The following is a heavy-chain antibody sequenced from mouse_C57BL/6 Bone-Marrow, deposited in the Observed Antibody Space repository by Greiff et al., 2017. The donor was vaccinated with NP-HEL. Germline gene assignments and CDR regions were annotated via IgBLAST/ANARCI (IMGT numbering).Heavy chain of an antibody. J-gene: IGHJ4*01. CDR1: GYTFTDYY. D-gene: IGHD2-4*01. CDR2: INPNNGGT. V-gene: IGHV1-26*01. CDR3: ARDTYYDYDDHY. Sequence: EVQLQQSGPELVKPGASVKISCKASGYTFTDYYMNWVKQSHGKSLEWIGDINPNNGGTSYNQKFKGKATLTVDKSSSTAYMELRSLTSEDSAVYYCARDTYYDYDDHYWGQGTSVTVSS.